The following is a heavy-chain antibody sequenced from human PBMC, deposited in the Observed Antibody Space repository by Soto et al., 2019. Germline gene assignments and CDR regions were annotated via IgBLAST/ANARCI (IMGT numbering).Heavy chain of an antibody. D-gene: IGHD5-12*01. J-gene: IGHJ6*02. CDR3: ARPRRDGYNPNYGMDV. CDR2: IWYDGSNK. Sequence: QVQLVESGGGVVQPGRSLRLSCAASGFTFSSYGMHWVRQAPGKGLEWVAVIWYDGSNKYYADSVKGRFTISRDNSKNTLYLQMNSLRAEDTAVDYCARPRRDGYNPNYGMDVWGQGTTVTVSS. CDR1: GFTFSSYG. V-gene: IGHV3-33*01.